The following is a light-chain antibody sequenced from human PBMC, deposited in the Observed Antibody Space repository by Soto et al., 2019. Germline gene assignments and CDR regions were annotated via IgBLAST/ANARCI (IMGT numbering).Light chain of an antibody. V-gene: IGKV3-11*01. Sequence: IVLTPSPATLSFSPAQRCTLFSRPTESVTDDLAWYQQKPGQAPRLLVYDVSNRAAGIPTRFSGGGSGTDFTLTISNVEPEDFAVYYCQQRGDWPWTFGQGTKVDIK. CDR3: QQRGDWPWT. CDR2: DVS. CDR1: ESVTDD. J-gene: IGKJ1*01.